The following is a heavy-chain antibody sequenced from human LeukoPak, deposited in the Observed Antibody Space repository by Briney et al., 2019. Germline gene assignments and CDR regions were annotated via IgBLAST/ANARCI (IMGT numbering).Heavy chain of an antibody. CDR1: GGSISSRSNY. V-gene: IGHV4-39*01. Sequence: KPSETLSLTCTVSGGSISSRSNYWGWIRQPPGKGLEWIGSLYYSGSTYYNPSLKSRVTISVDTSKNQFSLKLSSVTAADTAVYFCAKREEGINYYLGQGTLVTVSS. CDR3: AKREEGINYY. J-gene: IGHJ4*01. D-gene: IGHD3-10*01. CDR2: LYYSGST.